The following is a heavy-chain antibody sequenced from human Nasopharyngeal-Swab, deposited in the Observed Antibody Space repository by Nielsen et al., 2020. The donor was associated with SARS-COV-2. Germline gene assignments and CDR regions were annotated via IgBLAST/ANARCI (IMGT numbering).Heavy chain of an antibody. V-gene: IGHV4-59*01. Sequence: SETLSLTCTVSGGSLSSFYWSWIQQPPGKGLEWIGYIYYGGSTNYNPSLKSRVTISIDTSKNQFSLKLSSVTAADTAVYYCARDSTVFGVVPSWFDPWGQGTLVTVSS. CDR3: ARDSTVFGVVPSWFDP. CDR1: GGSLSSFY. D-gene: IGHD3-3*01. J-gene: IGHJ5*02. CDR2: IYYGGST.